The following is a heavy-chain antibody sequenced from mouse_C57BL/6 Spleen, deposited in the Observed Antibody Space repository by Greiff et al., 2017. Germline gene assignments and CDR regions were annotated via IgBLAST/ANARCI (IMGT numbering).Heavy chain of an antibody. CDR1: GFTFSDYG. CDR3: ARGLGPYAMDY. Sequence: EVKLVESGGGLVKPGGSLKLSCAASGFTFSDYGMHWVRQAPEKGLEWVAYISSGSSTIYYADTVKGRFTISRDNAKNTLFLHMTSLRSEDTAMYYCARGLGPYAMDYWGQGTSVTVSS. J-gene: IGHJ4*01. D-gene: IGHD4-1*01. V-gene: IGHV5-17*01. CDR2: ISSGSSTI.